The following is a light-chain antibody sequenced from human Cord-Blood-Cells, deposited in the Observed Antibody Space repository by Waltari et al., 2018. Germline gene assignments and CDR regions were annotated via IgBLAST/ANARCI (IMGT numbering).Light chain of an antibody. J-gene: IGLJ1*01. CDR2: DVS. CDR1: SSDVGGYNY. Sequence: QSALTQPASVSGSPGQSITISCTGTSSDVGGYNYVSWYQQHPGKAPKLMIYDVSKRHAGVSNRFSGSKSGNPASRTISGVQAEDEADYCCSSHTSSSTFEYVFGTGTKVTVL. V-gene: IGLV2-14*01. CDR3: SSHTSSSTFEYV.